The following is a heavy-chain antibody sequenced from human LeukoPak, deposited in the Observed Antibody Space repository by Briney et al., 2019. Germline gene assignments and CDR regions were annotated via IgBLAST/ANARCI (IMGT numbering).Heavy chain of an antibody. CDR3: ARTHRYCSSTRCYRYFDY. CDR2: IYTSGST. J-gene: IGHJ4*02. Sequence: SQTLSLTCTVSGGSISSGSYYWSWIRQPAGKGLEWIGRIYTSGSTNYNPSLKSRVTISVDTSKNQFSLKLSSVTAADTAVYYCARTHRYCSSTRCYRYFDYWGQGTLVTVSS. CDR1: GGSISSGSYY. V-gene: IGHV4-61*02. D-gene: IGHD2-2*01.